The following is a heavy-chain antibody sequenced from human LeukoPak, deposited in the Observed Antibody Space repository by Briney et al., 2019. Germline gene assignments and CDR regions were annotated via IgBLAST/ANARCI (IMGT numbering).Heavy chain of an antibody. CDR2: IIPIFGTA. CDR1: GGTFSSYA. CDR3: ARDLRELYYFDY. Sequence: ASVKVSCKASGGTFSSYAISWVRQAPGQGLEWMGGIIPIFGTANYAQKFQGRVTITADESTSTAYMELSSLRSEDTAVYYCARDLRELYYFDYWGQGTLVTVSS. V-gene: IGHV1-69*13. J-gene: IGHJ4*02. D-gene: IGHD3-16*01.